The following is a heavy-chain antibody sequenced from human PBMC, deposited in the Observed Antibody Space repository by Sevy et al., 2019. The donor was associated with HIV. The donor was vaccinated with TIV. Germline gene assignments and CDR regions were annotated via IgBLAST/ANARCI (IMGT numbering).Heavy chain of an antibody. Sequence: GGSLRLSCAASGFTFSSYAMSWVRQAPGKGLEWVSAISGSGGSTYYADSVKGRFTISRDISKNTMYLQMNSLRAEDTAVYDGADSSGYDHHDAFDIWGQGTMVTVSS. D-gene: IGHD3-22*01. J-gene: IGHJ3*02. CDR1: GFTFSSYA. V-gene: IGHV3-23*01. CDR3: ADSSGYDHHDAFDI. CDR2: ISGSGGST.